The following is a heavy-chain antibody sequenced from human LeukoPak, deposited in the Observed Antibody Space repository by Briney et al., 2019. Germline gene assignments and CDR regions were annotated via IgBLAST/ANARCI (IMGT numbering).Heavy chain of an antibody. CDR3: ARGIMAATGGYYYYMDV. CDR1: GFTFSSYW. J-gene: IGHJ6*03. Sequence: GGSPRLSCAASGFTFSSYWMSWVRQAPGKGLEWVANIKQDGSEKYYVDSVKGRFTISRDNAKNSLYLQMNSLRAEDTAVYYCARGIMAATGGYYYYMDVWGKGTTVTISS. CDR2: IKQDGSEK. V-gene: IGHV3-7*01. D-gene: IGHD1-26*01.